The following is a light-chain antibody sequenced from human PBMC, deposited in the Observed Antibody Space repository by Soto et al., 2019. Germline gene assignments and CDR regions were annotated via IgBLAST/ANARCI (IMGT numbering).Light chain of an antibody. CDR3: AAWDDGLHGLV. J-gene: IGLJ3*02. Sequence: QPVLTQPPSASGTPGQRVTISCSGSSSNIGSNTVNWYQQLPGTAPTFLIYSNNQRPSGVPDRFSGSKSGTSASLAISGLQPEDEADYYCAAWDDGLHGLVFGGGTKLTVL. CDR1: SSNIGSNT. V-gene: IGLV1-44*01. CDR2: SNN.